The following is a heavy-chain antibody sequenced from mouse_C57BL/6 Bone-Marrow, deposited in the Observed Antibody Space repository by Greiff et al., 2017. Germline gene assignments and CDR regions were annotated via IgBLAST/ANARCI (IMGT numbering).Heavy chain of an antibody. V-gene: IGHV1-80*01. CDR3: ARFYYGTFAY. CDR2: IYPGDGDT. Sequence: VQLVESGAELVKPGASVKISCKASGYAFSSYWMNWVKQRPGKGLEWIGQIYPGDGDTNYNGKFKGKATLTADKSSSTAYMQLSSLTSEDSAVYFCARFYYGTFAYWGQGTLVTVSA. J-gene: IGHJ3*01. CDR1: GYAFSSYW. D-gene: IGHD2-1*01.